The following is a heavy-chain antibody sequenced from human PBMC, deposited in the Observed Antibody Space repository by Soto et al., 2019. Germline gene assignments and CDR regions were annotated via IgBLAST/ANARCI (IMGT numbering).Heavy chain of an antibody. CDR2: ITYNGDTI. V-gene: IGHV3-11*01. CDR1: GFTFSDYY. CDR3: ARLRPTNTGGTFDI. Sequence: QVQLVESGGGLVKPGGSLRLSCAASGFTFSDYYMTWIRQAPGKGLGWLSYITYNGDTIYYADCVKGRFTISRDNAHNSLYLEMNSLRAEDTAIYYCARLRPTNTGGTFDIWGQGTMVTVSS. J-gene: IGHJ3*02. D-gene: IGHD3-16*01.